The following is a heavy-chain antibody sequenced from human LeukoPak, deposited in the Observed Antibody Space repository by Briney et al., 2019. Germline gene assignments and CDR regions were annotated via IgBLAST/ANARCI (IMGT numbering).Heavy chain of an antibody. J-gene: IGHJ4*02. V-gene: IGHV4-59*01. CDR2: SYHRGST. CDR3: ARDRELGY. Sequence: SETLSLTCTVSGGSISSYYWSWIRQPPGKGLEWIGWSYHRGSTSYNPSLKSRVAISVDTSKNQFSLKLSSVTAADTAVYYCARDRELGYWGQGTLVTVSS. CDR1: GGSISSYY. D-gene: IGHD1-1*01.